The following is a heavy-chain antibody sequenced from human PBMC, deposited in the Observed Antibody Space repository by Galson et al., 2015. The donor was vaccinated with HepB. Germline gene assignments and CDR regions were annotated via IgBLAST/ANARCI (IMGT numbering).Heavy chain of an antibody. CDR1: GYTFTSYG. Sequence: SVKVSCKASGYTFTSYGISWVRQAPGQGLEWMGWISAYNGNTNYAQKLQGRVTMTTDTSTSTAYMELRSLRSDDTAVYYCAGPMGDGYKHYYYGMDVWGQGTTVTVSS. V-gene: IGHV1-18*01. CDR3: AGPMGDGYKHYYYGMDV. D-gene: IGHD5-24*01. CDR2: ISAYNGNT. J-gene: IGHJ6*02.